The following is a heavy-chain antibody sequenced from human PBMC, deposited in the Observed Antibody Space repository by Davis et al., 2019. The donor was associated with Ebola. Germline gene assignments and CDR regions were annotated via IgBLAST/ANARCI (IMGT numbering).Heavy chain of an antibody. CDR2: ISAYNGNT. J-gene: IGHJ6*02. CDR1: GYTFTSYG. D-gene: IGHD4-23*01. CDR3: ARGDYGGNPLYYYYGMDV. Sequence: ASVKVSCKASGYTFTSYGISWVRQAPGQGLEWMGWISAYNGNTNYAQKLQGRVTMTTDTSTSTAYMELRSLRSDDTAVYYCARGDYGGNPLYYYYGMDVWGQGTTVTVSS. V-gene: IGHV1-18*01.